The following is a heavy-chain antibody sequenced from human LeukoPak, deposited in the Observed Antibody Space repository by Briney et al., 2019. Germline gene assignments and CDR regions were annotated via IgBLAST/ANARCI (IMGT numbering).Heavy chain of an antibody. Sequence: PGGSLRLSCAASGFTFSSYEMNWVRQAPGEGLEWVSYISSSGSTIYYADSVKGRFTISRDNAKNSLYLQMNSLRAEDTAVYYCMGAGRITIVRGVMNGMDVWGKGTTVTVSS. J-gene: IGHJ6*04. CDR1: GFTFSSYE. CDR3: MGAGRITIVRGVMNGMDV. D-gene: IGHD3-10*01. CDR2: ISSSGSTI. V-gene: IGHV3-48*03.